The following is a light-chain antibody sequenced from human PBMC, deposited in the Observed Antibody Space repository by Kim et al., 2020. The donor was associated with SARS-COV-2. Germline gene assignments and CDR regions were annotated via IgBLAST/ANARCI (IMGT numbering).Light chain of an antibody. CDR3: QQRGNWPPT. CDR1: QSVSSY. V-gene: IGKV3-11*01. J-gene: IGKJ1*01. Sequence: SPGDRPTLSSRARQSVSSYFAWYQQKPGQAPRLLIYDAATRATGIPARFSGSGSGTDFTLTISSLEPEDFAVYYCQQRGNWPPTFGQGTKVDIK. CDR2: DAA.